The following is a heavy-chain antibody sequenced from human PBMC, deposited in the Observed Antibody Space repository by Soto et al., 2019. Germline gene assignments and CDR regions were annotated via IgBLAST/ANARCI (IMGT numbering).Heavy chain of an antibody. D-gene: IGHD1-1*01. CDR1: GFTFSSYG. V-gene: IGHV3-33*08. CDR2: IWYDGSKT. CDR3: ARDRSAGDYFYYGMDV. J-gene: IGHJ6*02. Sequence: GGSLRLSCAASGFTFSSYGMHWVRQAPGKGLEWVAVIWYDGSKTAYSDSVKGRFTISRDNAKNTLYLQMNSVRDEDTAIYYCARDRSAGDYFYYGMDVWGQGTTGTVSS.